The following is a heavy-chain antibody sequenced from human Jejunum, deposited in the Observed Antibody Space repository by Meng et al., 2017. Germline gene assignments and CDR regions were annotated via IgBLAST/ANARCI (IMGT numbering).Heavy chain of an antibody. CDR3: ARNCTNTRCSHRGFDN. CDR1: GGSITSHPYY. V-gene: IGHV4-39*01. J-gene: IGHJ4*02. Sequence: QLQLQESGPGLVKPSEPLSPTCPVSGGSITSHPYYWAWIRHPPGKGLEWIGSAYYSGSTYYNPSLRSRVTISVDTSKNQFSLRLSSVTASDTALYYCARNCTNTRCSHRGFDNWGQGSLVTVSS. CDR2: AYYSGST. D-gene: IGHD2-2*01.